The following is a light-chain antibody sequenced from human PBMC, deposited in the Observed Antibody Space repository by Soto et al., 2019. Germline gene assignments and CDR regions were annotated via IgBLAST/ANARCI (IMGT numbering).Light chain of an antibody. Sequence: DIQRTQSPSSLSASVGDRVTITCRASQSISSYLNWYQHKPGKAPKLLIYAASNLQSGVPSRFSGSGSGTDFTLTISSLQPEDFATYYCQQSYSSPRTFGGGTEVEIK. CDR3: QQSYSSPRT. J-gene: IGKJ4*01. CDR2: AAS. V-gene: IGKV1-39*01. CDR1: QSISSY.